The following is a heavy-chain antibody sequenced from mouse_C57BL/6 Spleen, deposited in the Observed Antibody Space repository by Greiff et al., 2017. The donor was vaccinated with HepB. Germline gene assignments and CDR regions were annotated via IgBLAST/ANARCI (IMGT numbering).Heavy chain of an antibody. J-gene: IGHJ2*01. CDR1: GYAFSSSW. CDR3: ARETGTDY. V-gene: IGHV1-82*01. Sequence: VQLQQSGPELVKPGASVKISCKASGYAFSSSWMNWVKQRPGKGLEWIGRIYPGDGDTTYNGKFKGKATLTADKSSSTAYMQLSSLTSEDSAVYCWARETGTDYWGQGTTLTVSS. D-gene: IGHD4-1*01. CDR2: IYPGDGDT.